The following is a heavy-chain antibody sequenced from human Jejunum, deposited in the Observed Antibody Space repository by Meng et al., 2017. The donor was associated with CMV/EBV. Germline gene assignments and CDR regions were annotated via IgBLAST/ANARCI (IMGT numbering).Heavy chain of an antibody. Sequence: SGFAFSSYAMTWVRQPPGKGLEWVSRIIGNGGGTNYADSVKGRFTISRDNSKNTLYLQISSLRAEDSAVYYCAKSTVGDYSYFDSWGQGTRVTVSS. CDR1: GFAFSSYA. D-gene: IGHD2-21*01. J-gene: IGHJ4*02. CDR2: IIGNGGGT. V-gene: IGHV3-23*01. CDR3: AKSTVGDYSYFDS.